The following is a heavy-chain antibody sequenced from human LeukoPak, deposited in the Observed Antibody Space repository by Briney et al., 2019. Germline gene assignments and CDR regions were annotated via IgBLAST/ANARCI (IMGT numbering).Heavy chain of an antibody. CDR1: GFTFSTYA. D-gene: IGHD3/OR15-3a*01. CDR3: ARHLEKDFWTGIYKDYYYYYMDV. J-gene: IGHJ6*03. V-gene: IGHV3-21*01. Sequence: GGSLRLSCAASGFTFSTYAMNWVRQAPGKGLEWVSSISKSSDYIKYADSVRGRFTISRDNAKNSLYLQMNSLRAEDTAVYYCARHLEKDFWTGIYKDYYYYYMDVWGKGTTVTVSS. CDR2: ISKSSDYI.